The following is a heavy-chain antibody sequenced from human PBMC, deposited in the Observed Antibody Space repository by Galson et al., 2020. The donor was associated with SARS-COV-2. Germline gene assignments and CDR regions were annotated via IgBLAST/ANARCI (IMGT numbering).Heavy chain of an antibody. CDR1: GGSISSGSYY. CDR2: MHTSGST. D-gene: IGHD6-13*01. CDR3: ARDRTGIAGVPNWIAP. V-gene: IGHV4-61*09. Sequence: SETLSLTCTVSGGSISSGSYYWTWIRQPAGQGLEWIGHMHTSGSTNYNPSLKSRPTISVDTSKNQFSLRVSSVTAADTAVYYCARDRTGIAGVPNWIAPWGQGTLVTVSP. J-gene: IGHJ5*02.